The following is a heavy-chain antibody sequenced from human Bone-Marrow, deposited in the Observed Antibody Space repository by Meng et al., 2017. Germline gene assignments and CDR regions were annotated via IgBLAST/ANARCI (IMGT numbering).Heavy chain of an antibody. J-gene: IGHJ4*02. CDR2: TYYRSKWYN. CDR1: GDSVSSNSAA. Sequence: SQTLSLTCAISGDSVSSNSAAWNWIRQSPSRGLEWLGRTYYRSKWYNDYAVSVKSRITINPDTSKNQFSLQLNSVTPEDTAVYYCARDTPYYYDSSGYRKGVDYWGQGTLVTVSS. CDR3: ARDTPYYYDSSGYRKGVDY. D-gene: IGHD3-22*01. V-gene: IGHV6-1*01.